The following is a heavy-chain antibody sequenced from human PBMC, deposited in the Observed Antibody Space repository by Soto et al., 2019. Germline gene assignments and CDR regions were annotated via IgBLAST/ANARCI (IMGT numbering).Heavy chain of an antibody. CDR3: ARDLSPKIRYFDWLSPLRDYYYGMDV. Sequence: GGSLRLSCAASGFTFSIYAMSWVRQAPGKGLEWVSSISSSSSYIYYADSVKGRFTISRDNAKNSLYLQMNSLRAEDTAVYYCARDLSPKIRYFDWLSPLRDYYYGMDVWGQGTTVTVSS. V-gene: IGHV3-21*01. CDR2: ISSSSSYI. CDR1: GFTFSIYA. J-gene: IGHJ6*02. D-gene: IGHD3-9*01.